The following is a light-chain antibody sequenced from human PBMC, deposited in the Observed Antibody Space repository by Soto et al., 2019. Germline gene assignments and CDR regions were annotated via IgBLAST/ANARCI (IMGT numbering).Light chain of an antibody. V-gene: IGKV1-17*01. Sequence: DFQITDSHSSVSASVGDIFTTSLRASQGIRNDLGWYQQKPGKAPKCLIYAVSNLQSGVPSRFSGSGSGTEFTLTISILQPDDFATYYCQQYNCYSEAFGQGTKVDIK. CDR2: AVS. J-gene: IGKJ1*01. CDR1: QGIRND. CDR3: QQYNCYSEA.